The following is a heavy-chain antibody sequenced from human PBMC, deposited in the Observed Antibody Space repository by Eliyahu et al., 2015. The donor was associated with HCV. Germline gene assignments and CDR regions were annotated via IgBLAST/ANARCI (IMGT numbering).Heavy chain of an antibody. CDR2: IIPILGIA. Sequence: QVQLVQSGAEVKKPGSSVKVSCKASGGTFSSYAISWVRQAPGQGLEWMGRIIPILGIANYAQKFQGRVTITADKSTSTAYMELSSLRSEDTAVYYCARDMGSSSWYGHNWFDPWGQGTLVTVSS. CDR1: GGTFSSYA. V-gene: IGHV1-69*04. CDR3: ARDMGSSSWYGHNWFDP. J-gene: IGHJ5*02. D-gene: IGHD6-13*01.